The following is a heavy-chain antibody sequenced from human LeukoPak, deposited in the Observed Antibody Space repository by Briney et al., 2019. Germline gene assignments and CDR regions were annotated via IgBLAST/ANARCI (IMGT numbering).Heavy chain of an antibody. CDR2: IYYSGST. D-gene: IGHD5-18*01. CDR3: ARDGYSYGLGWFDP. J-gene: IGHJ5*02. V-gene: IGHV4-59*02. CDR1: GGSVSSYY. Sequence: SETLSLTCTVSGGSVSSYYWSWIRQPPGRGLEWIGYIYYSGSTNYNHSLKSRVTISVDTSKNQFSLRLTSVTAADTAVYFCARDGYSYGLGWFDPWGQGTLVTVSS.